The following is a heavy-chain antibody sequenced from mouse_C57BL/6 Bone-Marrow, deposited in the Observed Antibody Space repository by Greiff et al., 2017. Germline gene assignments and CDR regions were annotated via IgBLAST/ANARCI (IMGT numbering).Heavy chain of an antibody. CDR2: INPYNGGT. CDR1: GYTFTDYY. CDR3: LYYGSSSFDY. J-gene: IGHJ2*01. V-gene: IGHV1-19*01. Sequence: EVKLQQSGPVLVKPGASVKMSCKASGYTFTDYYMNWVKQSHGKSLEWIGVINPYNGGTSYNQKFKGKATLTVDKSSSTAYMELNSLTSEDSAVYYCLYYGSSSFDYWGQGTTLTVSS. D-gene: IGHD1-1*01.